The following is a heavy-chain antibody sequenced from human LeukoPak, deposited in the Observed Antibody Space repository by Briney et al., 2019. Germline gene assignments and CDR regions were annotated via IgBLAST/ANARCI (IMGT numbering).Heavy chain of an antibody. D-gene: IGHD3-10*01. J-gene: IGHJ4*02. CDR2: INHSGST. CDR3: ARGLGGSGSYSEPYFDY. CDR1: GGSFSGYY. V-gene: IGHV4-34*01. Sequence: SETLSLTCAVYGGSFSGYYWSWIRQPPGKGRKWLGEINHSGSTNYNPSLKSRVTISVDTSKNQFSLKLSSVTAADTAVYYCARGLGGSGSYSEPYFDYWGQGTLVTVSS.